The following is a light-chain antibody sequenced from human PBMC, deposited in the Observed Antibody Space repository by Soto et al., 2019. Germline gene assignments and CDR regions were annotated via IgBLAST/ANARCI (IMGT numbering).Light chain of an antibody. CDR2: DAS. CDR1: QCVTSTY. J-gene: IGKJ5*01. CDR3: QQRSSLPQIT. V-gene: IGKV3-11*01. Sequence: EIVLKQSPGTLSLSQGERATLSCRASQCVTSTYLAWYQQTPGQAPRLLIYDASNRATDIPARFSGSGSGTDFTLTISSLEPEDFAVYYCQQRSSLPQITFGQGTRLEIK.